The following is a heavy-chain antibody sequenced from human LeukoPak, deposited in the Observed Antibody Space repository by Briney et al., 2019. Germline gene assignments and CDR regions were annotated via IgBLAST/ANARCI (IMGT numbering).Heavy chain of an antibody. V-gene: IGHV3-30*02. J-gene: IGHJ1*01. D-gene: IGHD6-19*01. CDR3: ARGGKRAVAGTRSPQYFQH. CDR1: GLTFSSYG. CDR2: IRYDGSNK. Sequence: GGSLRLSCAASGLTFSSYGMHWVRQAPGKGLEWVAYIRYDGSNKYYADSVKGRFTISRDNSKNTLYVQMNSLRAEDTAVYYCARGGKRAVAGTRSPQYFQHWGQGTLVTVSS.